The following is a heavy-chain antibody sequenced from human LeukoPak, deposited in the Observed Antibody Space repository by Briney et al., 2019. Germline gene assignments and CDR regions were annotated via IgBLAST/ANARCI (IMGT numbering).Heavy chain of an antibody. CDR1: GFTFSSYE. CDR2: ISSSGSTI. CDR3: ARDLAAAPNSGAEYFQH. Sequence: PGGSLRLSCAASGFTFSSYEMNWVRQAPGKGLEWVSYISSSGSTIYYADSVKGRFTISRDNAKNSLYLQMNSLRAEDTAVYYCARDLAAAPNSGAEYFQHWGQGTLVTVSS. V-gene: IGHV3-48*03. D-gene: IGHD6-13*01. J-gene: IGHJ1*01.